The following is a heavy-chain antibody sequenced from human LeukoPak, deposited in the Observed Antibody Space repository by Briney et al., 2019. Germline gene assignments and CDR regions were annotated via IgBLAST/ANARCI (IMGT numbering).Heavy chain of an antibody. CDR1: GFTFSRYW. Sequence: GGSLRLSCAASGFTFSRYWMHWVRQAPGKGLVWVSRINSDGRSTNYADSVKGRFTISRDNAKNTLYLQMNSLRAEDTAVYYCARDPDSSGWSSIEYWGQGTLVTV. CDR2: INSDGRST. J-gene: IGHJ4*02. V-gene: IGHV3-74*01. D-gene: IGHD6-19*01. CDR3: ARDPDSSGWSSIEY.